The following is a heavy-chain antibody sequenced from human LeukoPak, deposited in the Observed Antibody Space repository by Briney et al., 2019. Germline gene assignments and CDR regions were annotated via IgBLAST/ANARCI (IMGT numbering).Heavy chain of an antibody. CDR3: ARGGDYGDLRYFDY. V-gene: IGHV4-59*01. D-gene: IGHD4-17*01. Sequence: ASQTLSLGGTVSGGSISTYYWSGIRQPPGKGLVWIGHIYYSGSTNYNPSLKSRVTISVDTSKNQFSLKLSSVTAADTAVYYCARGGDYGDLRYFDYWGQGTLVTVSS. CDR1: GGSISTYY. J-gene: IGHJ4*02. CDR2: IYYSGST.